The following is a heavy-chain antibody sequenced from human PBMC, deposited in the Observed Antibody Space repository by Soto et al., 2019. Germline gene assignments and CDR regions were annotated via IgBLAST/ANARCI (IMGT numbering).Heavy chain of an antibody. Sequence: QVQLVESGGGVVQPGRSLRLSCAASGFTFSSYGMHWVRQAPGKGLEWVAVIWYDGSNKYYADSVKGRFTISRDNSKNPLYLQMNSLRAEDTAVYYCARDRGVTERFDYWGQGTLVTVSS. D-gene: IGHD3-10*01. CDR1: GFTFSSYG. J-gene: IGHJ4*02. CDR3: ARDRGVTERFDY. CDR2: IWYDGSNK. V-gene: IGHV3-33*01.